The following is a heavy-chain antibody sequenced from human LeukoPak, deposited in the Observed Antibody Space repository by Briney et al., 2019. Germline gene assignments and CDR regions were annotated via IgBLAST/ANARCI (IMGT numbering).Heavy chain of an antibody. V-gene: IGHV3-30*19. CDR3: VEERDRDGYFRY. CDR1: GFSFSNSA. Sequence: PGGSLRLSCAASGFSFSNSAMHWVRQAPGKGLEWLTFISYDGSDKYYADAAKGRFTISRDNSRNTLYLEMSSLGLQDTAVHYCVEERDRDGYFRYWGQGTLVTVSS. J-gene: IGHJ4*02. D-gene: IGHD2-8*01. CDR2: ISYDGSDK.